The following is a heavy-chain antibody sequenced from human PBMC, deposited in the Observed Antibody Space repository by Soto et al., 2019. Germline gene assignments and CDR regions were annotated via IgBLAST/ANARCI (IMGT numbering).Heavy chain of an antibody. D-gene: IGHD4-17*01. CDR2: ISYDGNNK. V-gene: IGHV3-30*18. J-gene: IGHJ6*02. Sequence: QLVESGGGVVPPGASLRLSCAASGFTFSTFGMHWVRQTPGKGLEWVAVISYDGNNKVYADSVKGRFTISRDNFKNTVDLVMNNLEVDDTSVYYCAKDLQAYGDYDYYCYGLDVWGQGATVSVSS. CDR3: AKDLQAYGDYDYYCYGLDV. CDR1: GFTFSTFG.